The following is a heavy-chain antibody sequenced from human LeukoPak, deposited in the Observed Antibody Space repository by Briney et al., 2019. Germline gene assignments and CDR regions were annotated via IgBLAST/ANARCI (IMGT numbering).Heavy chain of an antibody. CDR3: ARETDSSSSSFDY. D-gene: IGHD6-6*01. CDR2: VSSSSTSI. J-gene: IGHJ4*02. CDR1: GFSFSIYS. Sequence: KPGGSLRLSCAASGFSFSIYSMNWVRQAPGKGLEWVSSVSSSSTSIYYADSLKGRFTISRDNAKNSLFLQVNSLRDEDTAVYYCARETDSSSSSFDYWGQGTLVTVSS. V-gene: IGHV3-21*04.